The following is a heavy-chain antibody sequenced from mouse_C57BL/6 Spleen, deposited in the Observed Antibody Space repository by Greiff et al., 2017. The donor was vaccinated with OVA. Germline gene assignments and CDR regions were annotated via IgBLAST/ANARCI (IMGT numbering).Heavy chain of an antibody. CDR1: GFSLSTFGMG. J-gene: IGHJ2*01. Sequence: QVTLKVSGPGILQPSQTLSLTCSFSGFSLSTFGMGVGWIRPPSGKGLEWLAHIWWDGAKYSNPALKRWLTISKDTAKNQRFLKIANVDTADSATYYCARCGGYYCDDWGQGTTLTVAS. CDR3: ARCGGYYCDD. CDR2: IWWDGAK. V-gene: IGHV8-8*01.